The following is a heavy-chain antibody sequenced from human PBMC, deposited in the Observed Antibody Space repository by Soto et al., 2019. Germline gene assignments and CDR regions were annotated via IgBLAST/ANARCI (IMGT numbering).Heavy chain of an antibody. J-gene: IGHJ4*02. V-gene: IGHV1-69*02. D-gene: IGHD4-17*01. CDR2: ITPIPGIA. Sequence: QVQLVQSGAEVKKPGSSVKVSCKASGGTFSSYTVTWVRQAPGQGLEWMGRITPIPGIANYAQKFQGRVTITADKPTSTAYMELSSLRSEDTAVYYCARGYGGNSHTFDYWGQGTLVTVSS. CDR1: GGTFSSYT. CDR3: ARGYGGNSHTFDY.